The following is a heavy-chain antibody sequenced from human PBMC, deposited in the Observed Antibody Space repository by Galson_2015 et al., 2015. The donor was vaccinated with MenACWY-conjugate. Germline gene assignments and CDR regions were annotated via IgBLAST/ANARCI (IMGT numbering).Heavy chain of an antibody. J-gene: IGHJ4*02. Sequence: SLRLSCAASGFSFSAYGMHWVRQAPGKGPEWVAFISYDGSEKHYVGAVKGRFTISRDNSKKTMVLDMNSLRADDTAVYYCAKLTAVTTSADYWGQGTLVIVPS. CDR1: GFSFSAYG. V-gene: IGHV3-30*02. CDR2: ISYDGSEK. D-gene: IGHD4-17*01. CDR3: AKLTAVTTSADY.